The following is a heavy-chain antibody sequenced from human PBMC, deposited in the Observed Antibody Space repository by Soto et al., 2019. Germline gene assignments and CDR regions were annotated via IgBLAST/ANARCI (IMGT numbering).Heavy chain of an antibody. D-gene: IGHD4-17*01. CDR2: ISSSSSYI. J-gene: IGHJ4*02. CDR3: ARSPVARRSGWFTVTTKGYFDY. V-gene: IGHV3-21*01. CDR1: GFTFSSYS. Sequence: EVQLVESGGGLVKPGGSLRLSCAASGFTFSSYSMNWVRQAPGKGLEWVSSISSSSSYIYYADSVKGRFTISRDNAKNSLYLQMNSLRAEDTAVYYCARSPVARRSGWFTVTTKGYFDYWGQGALVTVSS.